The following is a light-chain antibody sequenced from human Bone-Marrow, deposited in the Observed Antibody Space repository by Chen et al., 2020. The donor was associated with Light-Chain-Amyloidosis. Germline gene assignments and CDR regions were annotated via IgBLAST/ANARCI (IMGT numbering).Light chain of an antibody. V-gene: IGLV2-23*02. CDR1: SSDVGSYNL. CDR3: CSYAGSSTWV. CDR2: EVS. Sequence: QSALPKHASVSGSPGQSITISCTGTSSDVGSYNLVSWYQQHPGKAPKLMIYEVSKRPSGVSNRFSGSKSGNTASLTISGLQAEDEADYYCCSYAGSSTWVFGGGTNLTVL. J-gene: IGLJ3*02.